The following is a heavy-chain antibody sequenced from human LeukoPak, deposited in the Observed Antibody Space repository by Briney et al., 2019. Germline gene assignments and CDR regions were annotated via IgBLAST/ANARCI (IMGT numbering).Heavy chain of an antibody. CDR1: GFTFSGHW. CDR2: TNSDGSIT. V-gene: IGHV3-74*01. Sequence: GGSLRLSCAVSGFTFSGHWMFWVRQAPGKGLEWVSSTNSDGSITGYTDSVKGRFTVSRDNAKNTLYLQMNSLRAEDTAVYYCARTESGYFDWLLSTSFRGGPIDYWGQGTLVTVSS. CDR3: ARTESGYFDWLLSTSFRGGPIDY. D-gene: IGHD3-9*01. J-gene: IGHJ4*02.